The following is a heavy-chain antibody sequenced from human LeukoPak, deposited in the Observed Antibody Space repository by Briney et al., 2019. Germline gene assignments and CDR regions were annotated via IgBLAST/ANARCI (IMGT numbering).Heavy chain of an antibody. CDR1: GFTFSSYS. D-gene: IGHD5-18*01. CDR2: ISTSSSSI. Sequence: GGSLRLSCAASGFTFSSYSMNWVRQAPGKGLEWVSSISTSSSSIYYADSLKGRFTISRDNARNSLYLQMNSLRAEDTAVYYCARGWDTDPPNWFDPWGQGTLVTVSS. CDR3: ARGWDTDPPNWFDP. J-gene: IGHJ5*02. V-gene: IGHV3-21*01.